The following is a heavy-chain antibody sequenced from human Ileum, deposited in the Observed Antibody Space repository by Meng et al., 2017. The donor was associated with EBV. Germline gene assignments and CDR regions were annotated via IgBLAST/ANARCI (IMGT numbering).Heavy chain of an antibody. Sequence: QVQLVQSGXELKKXXXSVKVSCXASGYTFTSYAMNWVRQAPGQGLEWMGWINTNTGNPTYAQGFTGRFVFSLDTSVSTAYLQIGSLKAEDTAVHYCARDKIAVAGITGDYWGQGTLVTVSS. D-gene: IGHD6-19*01. CDR1: GYTFTSYA. V-gene: IGHV7-4-1*01. CDR2: INTNTGNP. CDR3: ARDKIAVAGITGDY. J-gene: IGHJ4*02.